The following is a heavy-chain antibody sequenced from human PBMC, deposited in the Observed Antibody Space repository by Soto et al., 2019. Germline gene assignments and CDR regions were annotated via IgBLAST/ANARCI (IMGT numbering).Heavy chain of an antibody. D-gene: IGHD4-17*01. V-gene: IGHV1-18*01. CDR1: GYTFTSYG. CDR2: ISAYNGNT. Sequence: GASVKVSCKASGYTFTSYGISWVRQAPGQGLEWMGWISAYNGNTNYAQKLQDRVTMTTDTSTSTAYMELRNLRSDDTAVYYCARGGDYGDRSIDFDYWGQGTLVTVSS. CDR3: ARGGDYGDRSIDFDY. J-gene: IGHJ4*02.